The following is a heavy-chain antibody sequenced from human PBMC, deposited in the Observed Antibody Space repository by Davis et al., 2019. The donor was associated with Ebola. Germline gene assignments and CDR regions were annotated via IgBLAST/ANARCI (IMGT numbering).Heavy chain of an antibody. CDR2: INPSGGST. CDR1: GYTFTSHY. J-gene: IGHJ3*02. V-gene: IGHV1-46*01. D-gene: IGHD3-22*01. Sequence: AASVKVSCKASGYTFTSHYMHWVRQAPGQGLEWMGIINPSGGSTSYAQKFQGRVTMTRDTSTSKVHMELSSLRSEETAVYYCARHDTMIVDAFDIWGQGTMVTVSS. CDR3: ARHDTMIVDAFDI.